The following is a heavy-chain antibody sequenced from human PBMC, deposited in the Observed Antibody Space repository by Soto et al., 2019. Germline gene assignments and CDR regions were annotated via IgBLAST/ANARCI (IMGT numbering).Heavy chain of an antibody. V-gene: IGHV3-30*04. J-gene: IGHJ5*02. Sequence: PGGSLRLSCETSGLTFSSYALHWVRQAPGKGLKWVAVVSYDGTYKYYADSVKGRFTISRDNSRNTLYLQMNSLTVEDTAVYYCAREGHYSNRSGDYYGNWFDPWGQGTRVTVSS. D-gene: IGHD3-22*01. CDR2: VSYDGTYK. CDR3: AREGHYSNRSGDYYGNWFDP. CDR1: GLTFSSYA.